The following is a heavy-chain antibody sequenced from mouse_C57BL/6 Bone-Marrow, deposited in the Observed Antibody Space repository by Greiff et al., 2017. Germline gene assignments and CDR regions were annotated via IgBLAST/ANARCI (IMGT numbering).Heavy chain of an antibody. J-gene: IGHJ4*01. V-gene: IGHV1-80*01. CDR1: GYAFSSYW. CDR2: IYPGDGDT. Sequence: VQLVESGAELVKPGASVKISCKASGYAFSSYWMNWVKQRPGKGLEWIGQIYPGDGDTNYNGKFKGKATLTADKSSSTAYMQLSSLTSEDSAVYFCARSPYDDYAMDYWGQGTSGTVSS. D-gene: IGHD2-12*01. CDR3: ARSPYDDYAMDY.